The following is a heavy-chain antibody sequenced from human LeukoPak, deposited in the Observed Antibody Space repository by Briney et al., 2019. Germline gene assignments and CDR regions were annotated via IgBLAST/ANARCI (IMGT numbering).Heavy chain of an antibody. CDR3: AKHTILGYCSSTSCYAGWFDP. Sequence: GGSLRLSCAASGFTFSSYGMSWVRQAPGKGLEWVSAISGSGGSTYYADSVKGRFTISRDNSKNTLYLQMNSLRAEDTAVYYCAKHTILGYCSSTSCYAGWFDPWGQGTLVTVSS. J-gene: IGHJ5*02. CDR1: GFTFSSYG. D-gene: IGHD2-2*01. V-gene: IGHV3-23*01. CDR2: ISGSGGST.